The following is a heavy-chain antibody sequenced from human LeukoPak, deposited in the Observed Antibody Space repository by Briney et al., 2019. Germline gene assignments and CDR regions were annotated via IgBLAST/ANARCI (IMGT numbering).Heavy chain of an antibody. CDR3: AKHRDPTIYCGGVGCHDAFDI. CDR2: ISGSGGST. CDR1: GFTFSSYA. J-gene: IGHJ3*02. Sequence: QAGGSLRLSCAASGFTFSSYAMSWVRQAPGKGLEWVSAISGSGGSTYYADSVKGRFTISRDNSKNTLYLQMNSLRAEDTAVYYCAKHRDPTIYCGGVGCHDAFDIWGQGTMVTVSS. D-gene: IGHD2-21*01. V-gene: IGHV3-23*01.